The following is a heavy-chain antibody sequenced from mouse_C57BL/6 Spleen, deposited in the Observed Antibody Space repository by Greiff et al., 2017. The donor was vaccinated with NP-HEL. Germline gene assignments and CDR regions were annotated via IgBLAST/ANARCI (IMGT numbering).Heavy chain of an antibody. D-gene: IGHD3-2*02. CDR3: ARSAQAPDY. CDR2: IYPGDGDT. CDR1: GYAFSSSW. Sequence: VQLQQSGPELVKPGASVKISCKASGYAFSSSWMNWVKQRPGKGLEWIGRIYPGDGDTNYNGKFKGKATLTADKSSSTAYMQLSSLTSEDSAVYFCARSAQAPDYWGQSTTLTVSS. V-gene: IGHV1-82*01. J-gene: IGHJ2*01.